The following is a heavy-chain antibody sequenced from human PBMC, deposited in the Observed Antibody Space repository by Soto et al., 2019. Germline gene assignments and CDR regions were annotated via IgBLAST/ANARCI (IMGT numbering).Heavy chain of an antibody. CDR1: GDAFSDTW. Sequence: AGAPLGLHGTASGDAFSDTWMTWVRQPPGKGLEWVGRIKSKTDGGTIDYAAPVPGRFTISRDDSKNTLYLPMNNLNIDDTVIFYRTSGPARESHWAEGTLVTVSS. D-gene: IGHD1-26*01. J-gene: IGHJ4*02. V-gene: IGHV3-15*01. CDR2: IKSKTDGGTI. CDR3: TSGPARESH.